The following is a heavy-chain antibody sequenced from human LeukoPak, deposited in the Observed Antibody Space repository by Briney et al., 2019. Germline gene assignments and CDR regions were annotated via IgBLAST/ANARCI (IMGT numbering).Heavy chain of an antibody. CDR2: INHSGSS. D-gene: IGHD6-13*01. CDR1: GGSFGDFY. CDR3: ARASLAAADYNWFDP. J-gene: IGHJ5*02. Sequence: SETLSLTCGVYGGSFGDFYWSWIRQPPGKGLEWIGEINHSGSSNYNPSLKSRITISVDTSKNQFSLKLSSLTAADTAVYYCARASLAAADYNWFDPWGQGTLVTVSS. V-gene: IGHV4-34*01.